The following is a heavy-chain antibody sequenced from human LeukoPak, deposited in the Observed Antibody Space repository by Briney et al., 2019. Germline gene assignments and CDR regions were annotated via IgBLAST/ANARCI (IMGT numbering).Heavy chain of an antibody. V-gene: IGHV4-4*07. CDR3: ARAVHCSGGSCYFDY. CDR2: IYTSGST. J-gene: IGHJ4*02. D-gene: IGHD2-15*01. CDR1: GGSISSYS. Sequence: SETLSLTCTVPGGSISSYSWSWIRQPAGKGLDWIGRIYTSGSTKYNPSLTSRVTMSVDTSKNQFSLKLRSVTAADTAVYYCARAVHCSGGSCYFDYWGQGTLVTVSS.